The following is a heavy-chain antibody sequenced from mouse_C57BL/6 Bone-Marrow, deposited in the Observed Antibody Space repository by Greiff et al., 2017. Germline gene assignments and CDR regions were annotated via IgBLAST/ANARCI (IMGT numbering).Heavy chain of an antibody. CDR2: IDPENGDT. D-gene: IGHD1-1*01. V-gene: IGHV14-4*01. J-gene: IGHJ4*01. Sequence: VQLQQSGAELVRPGASVKLSCTASGFNIKDDYMHWVKQRPEQGLEWIGWIDPENGDTEYASKFQGKATITADTSSNTAYLQLSSLTSEDTAVYYCTTDYYGSRYENYAMDYWGQGTSVTVSS. CDR1: GFNIKDDY. CDR3: TTDYYGSRYENYAMDY.